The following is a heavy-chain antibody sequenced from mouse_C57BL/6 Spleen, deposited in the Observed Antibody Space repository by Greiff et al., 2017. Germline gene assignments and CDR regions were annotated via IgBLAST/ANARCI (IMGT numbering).Heavy chain of an antibody. D-gene: IGHD4-1*01. CDR1: GYTFTSYW. CDR2: LDPSDSYT. CDR3: ARSQTGIWFAY. J-gene: IGHJ3*01. V-gene: IGHV1-69*01. Sequence: QVQLQQPGAELVMPGASVKLSCKASGYTFTSYWLHWVKQRPGQGLEWIGELDPSDSYTNYNQKFKGKSTLTVDKSSSTAYMQLSSLTSEDSAVYYCARSQTGIWFAYWGQGTLVTVSA.